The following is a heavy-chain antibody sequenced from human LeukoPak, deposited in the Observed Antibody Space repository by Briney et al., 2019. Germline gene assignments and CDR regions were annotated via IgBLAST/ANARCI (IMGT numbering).Heavy chain of an antibody. D-gene: IGHD1-1*01. CDR1: GYSISSGYY. Sequence: SETLSLTCAVSGYSISSGYYWGWIRQPPGKGLGWIGSTYHSGSTYYNPSLKSRITISVDTSKNQFSLKLSSVTAADTAVYYCARILRTTRTPFDYWGQGTLVTVSS. CDR2: TYHSGST. J-gene: IGHJ4*02. CDR3: ARILRTTRTPFDY. V-gene: IGHV4-38-2*01.